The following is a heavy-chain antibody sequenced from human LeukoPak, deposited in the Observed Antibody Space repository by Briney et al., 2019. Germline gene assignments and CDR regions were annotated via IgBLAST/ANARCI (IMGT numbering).Heavy chain of an antibody. CDR1: GFSFSSYD. CDR3: ARSYGSGIDGMDV. D-gene: IGHD3-10*01. Sequence: GGSLRVSCAASGFSFSSYDMHWVRQATGKSLEWVSAIGTAGDAYYPGSVKGRFTISRENAKNSLYLQMNSLRAGDTAVYYCARSYGSGIDGMDVWGQGTTVTVSS. CDR2: IGTAGDA. J-gene: IGHJ6*02. V-gene: IGHV3-13*01.